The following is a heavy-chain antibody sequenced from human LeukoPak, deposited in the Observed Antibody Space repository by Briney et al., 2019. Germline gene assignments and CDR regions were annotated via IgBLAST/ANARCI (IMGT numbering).Heavy chain of an antibody. V-gene: IGHV4-59*08. CDR3: ATSKLQLFPFDY. CDR1: GGSTSSYY. CDR2: IYYRGGT. Sequence: SETLSLTCTVSGGSTSSYYWSWIRQPPAKGLEWIGNIYYRGGTNYNPSLKSRLTISVDTSKNQFSLKLSSVAAADTAVYYCATSKLQLFPFDYWGQGTLVTVSS. D-gene: IGHD3-10*01. J-gene: IGHJ4*02.